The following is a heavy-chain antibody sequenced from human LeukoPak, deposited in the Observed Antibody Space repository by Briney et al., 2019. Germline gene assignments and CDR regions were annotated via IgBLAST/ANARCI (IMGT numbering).Heavy chain of an antibody. CDR2: IYYSGST. Sequence: SETLSLTCTVAGGSISTYYWSWIRQPPGKGLEWIGYIYYSGSTNYNPSLKSRVTISVDTSKNQFSLKLSSVTAAATAVYYCARALISGGSYNWFDPWGQGTLVTVSS. J-gene: IGHJ5*02. CDR3: ARALISGGSYNWFDP. V-gene: IGHV4-59*01. D-gene: IGHD2-15*01. CDR1: GGSISTYY.